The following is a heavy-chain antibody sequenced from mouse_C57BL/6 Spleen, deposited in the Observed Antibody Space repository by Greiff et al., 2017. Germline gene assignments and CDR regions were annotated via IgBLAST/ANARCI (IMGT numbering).Heavy chain of an antibody. CDR2: INPNNGGT. V-gene: IGHV1-26*01. J-gene: IGHJ2*01. D-gene: IGHD1-1*01. CDR3: ASLTTVVAPFDY. Sequence: VQLQQSGPELVKPGASVKISCKASGYTFTDYYMNWVKQSHGKSLEWIGDINPNNGGTSYNQKFKGKATLTVDKSSSTAYMELRSLTSEDSAVYYCASLTTVVAPFDYWGQGTTLTVSS. CDR1: GYTFTDYY.